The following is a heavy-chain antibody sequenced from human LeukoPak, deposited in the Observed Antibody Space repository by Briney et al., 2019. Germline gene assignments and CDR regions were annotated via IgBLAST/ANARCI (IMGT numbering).Heavy chain of an antibody. V-gene: IGHV1-2*02. D-gene: IGHD6-19*01. CDR2: INPNSGGT. J-gene: IGHJ5*02. CDR1: GYTFTDYY. CDR3: ARDSSSGWS. Sequence: VSVKVSCTASGYTFTDYYMHWVRQAPGQGLEWMGWINPNSGGTNYAEKFQGRVTMTRDTSISTAYMELSRLRSADTAVFYCARDSSSGWSWGQGTLVTVSS.